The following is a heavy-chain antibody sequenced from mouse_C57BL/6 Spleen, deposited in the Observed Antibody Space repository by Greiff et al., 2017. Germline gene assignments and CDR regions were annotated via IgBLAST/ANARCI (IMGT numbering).Heavy chain of an antibody. CDR3: ARGGIDGNYYAMDY. D-gene: IGHD2-3*01. Sequence: VQLQQSGPELVKPGASVKMSCKASGYTFTDYNMHWVKQSHGKSLEWIGYINPNNGGTSYNQKFKGKATLTVNKSSSTAYMELRSLTSEDSAVYYCARGGIDGNYYAMDYWGQGTSVTVSS. CDR2: INPNNGGT. V-gene: IGHV1-22*01. J-gene: IGHJ4*01. CDR1: GYTFTDYN.